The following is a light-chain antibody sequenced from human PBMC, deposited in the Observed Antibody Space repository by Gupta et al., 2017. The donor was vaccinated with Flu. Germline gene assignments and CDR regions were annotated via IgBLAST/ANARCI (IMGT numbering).Light chain of an antibody. CDR1: QTILYSSNNKNY. V-gene: IGKV4-1*01. Sequence: DSVITQSPDSVAVSLGERATINCKSSQTILYSSNNKNYLAWYQQKPGQPPKLLIYWASTRESGVPDRFSASGSGTDFTLTISSLQAEDVAVYYCQQYDGGPYIFGPGTRVEIK. CDR2: WAS. CDR3: QQYDGGPYI. J-gene: IGKJ2*01.